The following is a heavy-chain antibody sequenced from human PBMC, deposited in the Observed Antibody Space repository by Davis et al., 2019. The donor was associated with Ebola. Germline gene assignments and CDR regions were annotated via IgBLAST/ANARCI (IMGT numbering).Heavy chain of an antibody. D-gene: IGHD3-10*01. CDR1: GFTFSSYS. CDR3: ARDARGPEALWFGELPYSEDY. Sequence: PGGSLRLSCAASGFTFSSYSMNWVRQAPGKGLEWVSSISSSSSYIYYADSVKGRFTISRDNAKNSLYLQMNSLRAEDTAVYYCARDARGPEALWFGELPYSEDYWGQGTLVTVSS. CDR2: ISSSSSYI. V-gene: IGHV3-21*01. J-gene: IGHJ4*02.